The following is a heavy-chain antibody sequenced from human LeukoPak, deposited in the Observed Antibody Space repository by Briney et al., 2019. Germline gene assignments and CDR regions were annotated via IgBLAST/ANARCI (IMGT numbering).Heavy chain of an antibody. Sequence: SETLSLTCAVSGGSISSSNWWSWVRQPPGKGLEWIGEIYHSGSTNYNPSLKSRVTISVDKSKNQFSLKLSSVTAADTAVYYCARDVFRGVMRGFDYWGQGTLVTVSS. V-gene: IGHV4-4*02. CDR3: ARDVFRGVMRGFDY. CDR1: GGSISSSNW. D-gene: IGHD3-10*01. CDR2: IYHSGST. J-gene: IGHJ4*02.